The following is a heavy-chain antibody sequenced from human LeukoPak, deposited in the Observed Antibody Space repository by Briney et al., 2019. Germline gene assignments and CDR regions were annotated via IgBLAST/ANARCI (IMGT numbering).Heavy chain of an antibody. CDR1: GGSISSYY. Sequence: SETLSLTCTVSGGSISSYYWSWIRQPPGKGLEWIGYIYYSGSTNYNPPLKSRVTISVDTSKNQFSLKLSSVTAADTAVYYCARGRAQFAPWGQGTLVTVSS. J-gene: IGHJ5*02. CDR3: ARGRAQFAP. CDR2: IYYSGST. V-gene: IGHV4-59*01.